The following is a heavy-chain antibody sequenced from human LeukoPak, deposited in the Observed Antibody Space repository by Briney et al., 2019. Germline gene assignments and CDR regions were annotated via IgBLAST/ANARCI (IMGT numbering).Heavy chain of an antibody. CDR3: AHLFDL. CDR1: GFTLSNNE. V-gene: IGHV3-48*03. Sequence: PGGSLRLSCAASGFTLSNNEMNWVRPAPGKGLEWVSKTTNGSTTIYYSTSVKGQSTNSRDNDKNSLSLQMNSLRAEDTVVYYCAHLFDLWGQGTMVTVSS. CDR2: TTNGSTTI. J-gene: IGHJ3*01.